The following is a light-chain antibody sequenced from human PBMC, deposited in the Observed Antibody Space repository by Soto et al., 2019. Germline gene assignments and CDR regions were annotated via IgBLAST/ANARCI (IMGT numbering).Light chain of an antibody. CDR2: EVS. J-gene: IGLJ1*01. V-gene: IGLV2-14*01. CDR1: SSDVGLYDF. CDR3: SSYTGSSTLDV. Sequence: QSALTQPASVSGSPGQSITISCTGASSDVGLYDFVSWYQQHPGKSPKLLIYEVSNRPSGVSNRFSCSKSGHTASLTISGLQSEDEADYFCSSYTGSSTLDVFGTGTKLTVL.